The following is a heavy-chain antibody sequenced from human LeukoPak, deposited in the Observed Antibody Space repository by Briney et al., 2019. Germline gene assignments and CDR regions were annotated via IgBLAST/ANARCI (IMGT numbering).Heavy chain of an antibody. Sequence: ASVKVSCKASGGTFSSYTISWVRHAPGQGLEWMGGIIPIFGTANYAQKFQGRVTITTDESTSTAYMELSSLRSEDTAVYYCARVYRSGFDWSYRSPAAAFDILGKGTMVTVSS. CDR3: ARVYRSGFDWSYRSPAAAFDI. J-gene: IGHJ3*02. V-gene: IGHV1-69*05. CDR2: IIPIFGTA. CDR1: GGTFSSYT. D-gene: IGHD3-9*01.